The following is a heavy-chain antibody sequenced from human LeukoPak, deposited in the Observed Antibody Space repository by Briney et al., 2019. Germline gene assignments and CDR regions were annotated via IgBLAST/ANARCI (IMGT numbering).Heavy chain of an antibody. Sequence: PSETLSLTCTVSGGSISSYYWSWIRQPPGKGLEWIGEINHSGSTNYNPSLKSRVTISVDTSKNQFSLKLSSVTAADTAVYYCARGLYDFWSGYYSNWFDPWGQGTLVTVSS. V-gene: IGHV4-34*01. CDR2: INHSGST. D-gene: IGHD3-3*01. CDR1: GGSISSYY. J-gene: IGHJ5*02. CDR3: ARGLYDFWSGYYSNWFDP.